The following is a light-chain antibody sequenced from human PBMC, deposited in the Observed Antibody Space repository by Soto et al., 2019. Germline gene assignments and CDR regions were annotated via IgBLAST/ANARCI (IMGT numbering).Light chain of an antibody. Sequence: QSALTQPRSVSGSPGQSVTISCTGTSSDVGGYNYVSWYQQHPGKAPKLMIYDVSNRPSGVPDRYSGSKSGNTASPTIAGLQAEDAADYCCCSYAGSYYVFGTGTKLTVL. CDR1: SSDVGGYNY. V-gene: IGLV2-11*01. J-gene: IGLJ1*01. CDR2: DVS. CDR3: CSYAGSYYV.